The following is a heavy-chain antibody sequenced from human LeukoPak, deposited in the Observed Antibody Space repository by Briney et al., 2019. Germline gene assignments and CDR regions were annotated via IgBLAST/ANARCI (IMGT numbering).Heavy chain of an antibody. Sequence: SETLSLTCTVSGGSISNYFWSWIRQPPGKRLEWIAYIYYSGSTNYNPSLKSRVTISVDTSKNQFSLKLSSVTAADTAVYYCARGGVYYDSSGYMDYWGQGTLVTVSS. V-gene: IGHV4-59*01. CDR3: ARGGVYYDSSGYMDY. CDR2: IYYSGST. CDR1: GGSISNYF. D-gene: IGHD3-22*01. J-gene: IGHJ4*02.